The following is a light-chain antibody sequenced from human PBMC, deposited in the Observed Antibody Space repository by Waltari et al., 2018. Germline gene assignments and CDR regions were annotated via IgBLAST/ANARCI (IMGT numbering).Light chain of an antibody. J-gene: IGLJ3*02. CDR3: CSYAGSWV. CDR2: EDA. Sequence: QSALTQPASVSGSPAQSITLPSTGISFDVANYNLVSWYQHHPGKAPKLMIYEDAKRPSGVSNRFSGSKSGNTASLTISGLQAEDEADYYCCSYAGSWVFGGGTKLTVL. V-gene: IGLV2-23*01. CDR1: SFDVANYNL.